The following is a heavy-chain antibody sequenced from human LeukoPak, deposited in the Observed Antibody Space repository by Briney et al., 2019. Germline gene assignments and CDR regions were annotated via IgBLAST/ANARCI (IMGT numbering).Heavy chain of an antibody. V-gene: IGHV1-18*01. J-gene: IGHJ3*02. CDR3: ARRRTSGLGGTFDI. CDR2: MDIYNGHT. D-gene: IGHD6-19*01. Sequence: AASVKVSCKASGYIFTSHGISWVRQVPGHGLEWMGWMDIYNGHTSNARKVQGRVTLTRDTSTTTAYMELRNLRSDDTALYYCARRRTSGLGGTFDIWGQGTAVTVSS. CDR1: GYIFTSHG.